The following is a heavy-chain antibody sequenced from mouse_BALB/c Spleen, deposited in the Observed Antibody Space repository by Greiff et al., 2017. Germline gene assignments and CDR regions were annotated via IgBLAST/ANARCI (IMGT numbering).Heavy chain of an antibody. Sequence: EVNVVESGGGLVQPGGSRRLSCATSGFTFTVYSMSWVRQPPGKALEWLGFIRNKANGYTTEYSASVKGRFTISRDNSQSILYLQMNTLRAEDSATYYCARDKGVTGTTYFDCWGQGTTLTVSS. CDR3: ARDKGVTGTTYFDC. CDR1: GFTFTVYS. J-gene: IGHJ2*01. CDR2: IRNKANGYTT. D-gene: IGHD4-1*01. V-gene: IGHV7-3*02.